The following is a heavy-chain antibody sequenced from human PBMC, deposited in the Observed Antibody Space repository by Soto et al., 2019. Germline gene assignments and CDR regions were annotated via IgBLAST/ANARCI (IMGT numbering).Heavy chain of an antibody. CDR3: ASGNSMNV. D-gene: IGHD1-7*01. Sequence: EVQLVESGGGLVQLGGPLTFSCAGSGFTLSPYWLFWFRQAPGKGREWVANINQDGSQKYYVDSVKGRFTISRDNAKNSLYLQMSSLRDEDTAVYYCASGNSMNVWGQGTSVTVS. J-gene: IGHJ6*02. V-gene: IGHV3-7*01. CDR1: GFTLSPYW. CDR2: INQDGSQK.